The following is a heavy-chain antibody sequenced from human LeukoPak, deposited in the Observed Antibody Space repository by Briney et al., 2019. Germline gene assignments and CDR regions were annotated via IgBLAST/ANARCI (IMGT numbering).Heavy chain of an antibody. V-gene: IGHV1-2*02. CDR1: GYTFTGYY. J-gene: IGHJ3*02. CDR3: ARFYCSSTSCYLGAFDI. D-gene: IGHD2-2*01. CDR2: INPNSGGT. Sequence: ALVKVSCKASGYTFTGYYMHWVRQAPGQGLEWMGWINPNSGGTNYTQKFQGRVTMTRDTSISTAYMELSRLRSDDTAVYYCARFYCSSTSCYLGAFDIWGQGTMVTVSS.